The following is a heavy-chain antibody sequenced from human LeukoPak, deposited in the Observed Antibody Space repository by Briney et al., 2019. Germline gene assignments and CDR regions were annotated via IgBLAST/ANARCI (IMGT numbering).Heavy chain of an antibody. V-gene: IGHV3-7*01. J-gene: IGHJ4*02. CDR2: IKEDGSEI. CDR3: ARDQGYCSGGTCYTVLDY. CDR1: GFTFGNYY. Sequence: PGGSLRLSCAASGFTFGNYYMSWVRQAPGKGLEWVAHIKEDGSEIYYVDSVKGRFLISRDNAKNSLYLQMNSLRAEDTAVYYCARDQGYCSGGTCYTVLDYWGQGTLVTVSS. D-gene: IGHD2-15*01.